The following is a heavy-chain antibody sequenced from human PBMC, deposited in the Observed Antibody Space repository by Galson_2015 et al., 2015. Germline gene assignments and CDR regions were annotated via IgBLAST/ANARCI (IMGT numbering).Heavy chain of an antibody. CDR1: GGTFSNFA. CDR2: IIPILNIT. J-gene: IGHJ4*01. V-gene: IGHV1-69*04. D-gene: IGHD3-3*01. CDR3: VRGRGVDDIWSGFLVD. Sequence: SVKVSCKASGGTFSNFAISWVRQAPGQGLEWLGRIIPILNITNYTPKFQGRLTLTADKATSTAYLEVTSLRSEDTAMIYCVRGRGVDDIWSGFLVDWGLGTLVTVSS.